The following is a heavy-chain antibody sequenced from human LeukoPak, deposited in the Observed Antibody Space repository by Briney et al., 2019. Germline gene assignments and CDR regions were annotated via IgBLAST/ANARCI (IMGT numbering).Heavy chain of an antibody. CDR2: INQGGSDK. J-gene: IGHJ4*02. CDR3: TRDRSRAEDD. CDR1: GFTFSGHW. V-gene: IGHV3-7*01. D-gene: IGHD1-14*01. Sequence: GGSLRLSCAATGFTFSGHWMSWVRQASGKGLEWVANINQGGSDKYYVDSVKGRFTISRDNANNLLYLQMNSLRGEDTAVYYCTRDRSRAEDDWGQGTLVTVSS.